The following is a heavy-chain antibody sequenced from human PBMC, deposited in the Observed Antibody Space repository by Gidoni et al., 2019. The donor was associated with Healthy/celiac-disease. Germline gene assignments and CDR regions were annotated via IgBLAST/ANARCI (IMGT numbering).Heavy chain of an antibody. Sequence: EVQLVESGGGLVQPGGSLRLSCAASGFTFSSYEMNWVRQAPGKGLEWVSYISSSGSTIYYADSVKCRFTISRDNAKNSLYLQMNSLRAEDTAVYYCARDDYSPDYYYYAMDVWGQGTTVTVSS. D-gene: IGHD4-4*01. V-gene: IGHV3-48*03. CDR3: ARDDYSPDYYYYAMDV. CDR1: GFTFSSYE. J-gene: IGHJ6*02. CDR2: ISSSGSTI.